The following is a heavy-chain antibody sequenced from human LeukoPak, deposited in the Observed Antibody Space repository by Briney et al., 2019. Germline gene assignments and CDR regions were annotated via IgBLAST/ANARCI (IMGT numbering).Heavy chain of an antibody. CDR1: GFTFSSYA. Sequence: GGSLRLSCAASGFTFSSYAMHWVRQAPGKGLEWVAVIWYDGSNKYYADSVKGRFTISRDNAKNSLYLQMNSLRAEDTAVYYCARDQVVVITPYGMDVWGQGTTVTVSS. V-gene: IGHV3-33*08. J-gene: IGHJ6*02. D-gene: IGHD3-22*01. CDR3: ARDQVVVITPYGMDV. CDR2: IWYDGSNK.